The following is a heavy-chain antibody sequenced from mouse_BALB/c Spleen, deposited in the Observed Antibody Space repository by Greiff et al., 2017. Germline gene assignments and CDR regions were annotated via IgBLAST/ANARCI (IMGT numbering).Heavy chain of an antibody. CDR2: IYPGDGDT. CDR1: GYAFSSSW. CDR3: ARAGNYDYYYAMDY. J-gene: IGHJ4*01. D-gene: IGHD2-1*01. V-gene: IGHV1-82*01. Sequence: VQRVESGPELVKPGASVKISCKASGYAFSSSWMNWVKQRPGQGLEWIGRIYPGDGDTNYNGKFKGKATLTADKSSSTAYMQLSSLTSVDSAVYFCARAGNYDYYYAMDYWGQGTSVTVSS.